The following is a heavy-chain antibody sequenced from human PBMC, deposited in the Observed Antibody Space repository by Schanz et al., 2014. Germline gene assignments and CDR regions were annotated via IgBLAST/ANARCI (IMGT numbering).Heavy chain of an antibody. J-gene: IGHJ4*02. D-gene: IGHD5-12*01. CDR2: ISSSSTTI. CDR1: GFTFSAYS. V-gene: IGHV3-48*02. CDR3: ARVGQYLRFFDY. Sequence: EVQLVESGGGLVQPGGSLRLSCAASGFTFSAYSMNWVRQAPGKGLEWVSYISSSSTTIYYADSVTGRFTISRDNAKNSLYLLMHSLRDDDTAVYYCARVGQYLRFFDYWGQGTLVTVSS.